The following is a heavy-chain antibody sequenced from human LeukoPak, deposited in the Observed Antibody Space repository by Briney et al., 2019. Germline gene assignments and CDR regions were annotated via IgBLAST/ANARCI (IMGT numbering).Heavy chain of an antibody. CDR3: STDVAAAVLSSFYYLYMDV. Sequence: GGSLRLSCAASGFTFSSYSMHWVRQAPGKGLEWVAFIRYDGSNKYYADSVKGRFTISRDTSKNTLYLQMNGLKTEDTAVYYCSTDVAAAVLSSFYYLYMDVWGKGTTVTVSS. J-gene: IGHJ6*03. V-gene: IGHV3-30*02. CDR1: GFTFSSYS. D-gene: IGHD6-13*01. CDR2: IRYDGSNK.